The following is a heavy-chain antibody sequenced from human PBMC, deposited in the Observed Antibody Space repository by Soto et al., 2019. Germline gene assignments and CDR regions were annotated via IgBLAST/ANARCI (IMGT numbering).Heavy chain of an antibody. CDR3: AKATATGGGAFDI. CDR1: GFICGSYD. Sequence: LRLSCAASGFICGSYDMSWVRQAPGKGLEWVSTILVDGRTFYVDSVKGRFTISRDSSQNTVYLQMNSLTAGDTALYYCAKATATGGGAFDICGQGTMVTVSS. V-gene: IGHV3-23*01. CDR2: ILVDGRT. J-gene: IGHJ3*02. D-gene: IGHD2-8*02.